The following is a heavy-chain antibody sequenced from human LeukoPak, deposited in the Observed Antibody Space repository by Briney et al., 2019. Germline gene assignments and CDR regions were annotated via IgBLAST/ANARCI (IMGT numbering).Heavy chain of an antibody. CDR3: AKAMANTMVRGFDY. V-gene: IGHV3-9*03. CDR2: ISWNSGSI. CDR1: GFTFSSYA. Sequence: GGSLRLSCAASGFTFSSYAMSWVRQAPGKGLEWGAGISWNSGSIAYADSVKGRFTISGDNAKDSLYLQMNSLRAEDMALYYCAKAMANTMVRGFDYWGQGTLVTVSS. J-gene: IGHJ4*02. D-gene: IGHD3-10*01.